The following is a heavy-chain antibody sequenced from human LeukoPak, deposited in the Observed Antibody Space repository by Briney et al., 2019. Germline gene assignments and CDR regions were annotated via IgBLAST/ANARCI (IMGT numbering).Heavy chain of an antibody. J-gene: IGHJ5*02. V-gene: IGHV1-69*05. Sequence: SVKVSCKASGGTFSSYAISWVRQAPGQGLEWMGGIIPIFGTANYAQKFQGRVTITTDESTSTAYMELSSLRSEDTAVYYCARSAVAGNGWFDPWGQGTLVTVSS. D-gene: IGHD6-19*01. CDR1: GGTFSSYA. CDR3: ARSAVAGNGWFDP. CDR2: IIPIFGTA.